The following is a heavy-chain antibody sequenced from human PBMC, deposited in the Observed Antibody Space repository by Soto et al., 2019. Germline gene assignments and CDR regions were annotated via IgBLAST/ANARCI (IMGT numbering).Heavy chain of an antibody. CDR2: ISSSGSAI. V-gene: IGHV3-11*01. CDR3: ASGYLSALDL. CDR1: GFTFSNYY. Sequence: PVGSLRLSCAASGFTFSNYYMTWIRQAPGKGLEWVSYISSSGSAIYYANSVKGRFTISRDYAKNSLYLQMSSLRAEDTALYYCASGYLSALDLWGRGTLVTVSS. J-gene: IGHJ2*01. D-gene: IGHD1-1*01.